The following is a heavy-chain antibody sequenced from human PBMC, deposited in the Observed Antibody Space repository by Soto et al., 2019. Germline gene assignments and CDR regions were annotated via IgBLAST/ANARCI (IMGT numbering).Heavy chain of an antibody. CDR1: GYTFTSYG. V-gene: IGHV1-18*01. J-gene: IGHJ5*02. CDR2: VSAYNGNT. D-gene: IGHD2-15*01. CDR3: ARGGGGYCSGGSCYSGPLGNWFDP. Sequence: ASVKVSCKASGYTFTSYGISWVRQAPGQGLEWMGWVSAYNGNTNYAQKLQGRVTMTTDTSTSTAYMELRSPRSDDTAVYYCARGGGGYCSGGSCYSGPLGNWFDPWGQGTLVTVSS.